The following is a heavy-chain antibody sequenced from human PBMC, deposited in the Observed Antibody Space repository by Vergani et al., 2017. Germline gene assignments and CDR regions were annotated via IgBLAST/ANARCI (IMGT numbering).Heavy chain of an antibody. V-gene: IGHV3-9*01. Sequence: EVQLLESGGDLVQPGGSLRLSCAASGFTFNHYAMHWVRQAPGKGLEWVSGISWNSGSIGYADSVKGRFTISRDNAKNSLYLQMNSLRAEDTALYYCAKEGYCSSTSCPFDYWGQGTLVTVSS. D-gene: IGHD2-2*01. CDR2: ISWNSGSI. J-gene: IGHJ4*02. CDR1: GFTFNHYA. CDR3: AKEGYCSSTSCPFDY.